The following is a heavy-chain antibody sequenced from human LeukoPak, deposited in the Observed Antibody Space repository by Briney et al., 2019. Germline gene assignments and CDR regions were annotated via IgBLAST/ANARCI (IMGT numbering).Heavy chain of an antibody. J-gene: IGHJ5*02. CDR2: ISSSGSTI. CDR3: ARGLTAMVGNWFDP. CDR1: AFTFSSYE. V-gene: IGHV3-48*03. Sequence: GGSLRLSCAASAFTFSSYEMNWVRQAPGKGLEWVSYISSSGSTIYYADSVKGRFTISRDNAKNSLYLQMNSLSAEDTAVYYCARGLTAMVGNWFDPWGQATLVTVSS. D-gene: IGHD5-18*01.